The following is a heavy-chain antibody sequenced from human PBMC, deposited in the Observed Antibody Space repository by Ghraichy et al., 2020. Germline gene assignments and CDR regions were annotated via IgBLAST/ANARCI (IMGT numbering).Heavy chain of an antibody. CDR1: GGTFSSYA. CDR3: ARGYCSSTSCSWFDP. D-gene: IGHD2-2*01. CDR2: IIPIFGTA. Sequence: SVKVSCKASGGTFSSYAISWVRQAPGQGLEWMGGIIPIFGTANYAQKFQGRVTITADESTSTAYMELSSLRSEDTAVYYCARGYCSSTSCSWFDPWGQGTLVTVSS. J-gene: IGHJ5*02. V-gene: IGHV1-69*13.